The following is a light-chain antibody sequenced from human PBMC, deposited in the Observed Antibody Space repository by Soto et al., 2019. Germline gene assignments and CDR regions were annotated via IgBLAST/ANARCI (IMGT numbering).Light chain of an antibody. CDR2: AAS. J-gene: IGKJ2*01. CDR3: QQSYSTPPYT. Sequence: DIQMNQSPSSLSASVGDRVTITCRASQSISSYLNWYQQKPGKAPKLLIYAASSLQGGVPSRFSGSGSGTDFTLTISSLQPEDFATYYCQQSYSTPPYTFGQGTKLEIK. CDR1: QSISSY. V-gene: IGKV1-39*01.